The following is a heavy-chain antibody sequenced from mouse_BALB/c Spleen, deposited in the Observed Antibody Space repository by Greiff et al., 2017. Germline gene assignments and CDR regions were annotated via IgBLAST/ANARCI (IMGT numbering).Heavy chain of an antibody. CDR2: INSNGGST. V-gene: IGHV5-6-3*01. D-gene: IGHD3-3*01. J-gene: IGHJ4*01. CDR3: ARDGAGDYAMDY. CDR1: GFTFSSYG. Sequence: VKLVESGGGLVQPGGSLKLSCAASGFTFSSYGMSWVRQTPDKRLELVATINSNGGSTYYPDSVKGRFTISRDNAKNTLYLQMSSLKSEDTAMYYCARDGAGDYAMDYWGQGTSVTVSS.